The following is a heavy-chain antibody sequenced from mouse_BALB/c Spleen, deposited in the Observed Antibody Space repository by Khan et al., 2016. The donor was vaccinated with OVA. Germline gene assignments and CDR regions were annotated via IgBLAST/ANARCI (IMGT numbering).Heavy chain of an antibody. Sequence: VQLQESGAELVRPGSSVKISCKASGYGFSNYLMNWVKQGPGPGLEWIGQISPGYGNTNYNGKFKDKATLTVDKSSSTAYMQRSSLPSEDSAVYFCARSGYDYVAYWGQGTLVTVAA. J-gene: IGHJ3*01. CDR1: GYGFSNYL. V-gene: IGHV1-80*01. CDR3: ARSGYDYVAY. CDR2: ISPGYGNT. D-gene: IGHD2-14*01.